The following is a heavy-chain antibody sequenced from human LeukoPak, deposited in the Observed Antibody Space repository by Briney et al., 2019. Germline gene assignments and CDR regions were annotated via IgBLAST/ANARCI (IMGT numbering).Heavy chain of an antibody. V-gene: IGHV1-18*01. CDR1: GYTFTSYG. D-gene: IGHD3-10*01. J-gene: IGHJ3*02. Sequence: ASVKVSCKASGYTFTSYGISWVRQAPGQGLEWMGWISAYNGNTNYAQKPQGRVTMTTDTSTTTAYMKLRSLRSDDTAVYYCARVGLVRGVIRAPMSFDIWGQGTMVTVSS. CDR3: ARVGLVRGVIRAPMSFDI. CDR2: ISAYNGNT.